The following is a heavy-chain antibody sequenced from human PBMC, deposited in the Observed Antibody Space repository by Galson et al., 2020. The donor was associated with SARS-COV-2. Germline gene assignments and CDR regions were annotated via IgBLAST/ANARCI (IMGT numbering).Heavy chain of an antibody. CDR1: GGSISGYY. V-gene: IGHV4-59*01. CDR3: ARGAKDLAQGAKKFFSYVMDV. Sequence: SETLSLTCAVSGGSISGYYWSWIRQPPGKGLEWVGYIYYTGSTNYNPSLKSRVTISMDTSKKLFSLKLTSVTAADTAVYYCARGAKDLAQGAKKFFSYVMDVWGQGATVTVSS. CDR2: IYYTGST. D-gene: IGHD2-15*01. J-gene: IGHJ6*02.